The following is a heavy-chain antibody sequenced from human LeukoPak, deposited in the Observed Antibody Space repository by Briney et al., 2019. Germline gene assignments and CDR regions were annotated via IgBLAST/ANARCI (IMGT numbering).Heavy chain of an antibody. J-gene: IGHJ5*02. Sequence: PSETLSLTCTVSGGSISSYYWSWIRQPPGKGLELIAGINYSGNTYYTPSLQSRVTISLDTSNNQFSLRLSSVTAADTALYYCARRWSDLNWFDPWGQGTLVTVSS. CDR3: ARRWSDLNWFDP. D-gene: IGHD3-3*01. CDR2: INYSGNT. CDR1: GGSISSYY. V-gene: IGHV4-59*12.